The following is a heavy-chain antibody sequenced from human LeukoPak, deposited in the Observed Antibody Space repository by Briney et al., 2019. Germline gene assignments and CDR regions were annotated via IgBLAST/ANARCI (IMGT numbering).Heavy chain of an antibody. J-gene: IGHJ3*02. CDR3: TRYIADSSGPPSPSAFNI. Sequence: PGGSLRLSCAASGFTFSDYHMSWVRQAPGKGLEWISFISCSSTFTTYADSVRGRFTISRDNAKNSLYLQMNSPRVEDTAVYYCTRYIADSSGPPSPSAFNIWGQGTMVTVSS. D-gene: IGHD3-22*01. CDR2: ISCSSTFT. CDR1: GFTFSDYH. V-gene: IGHV3-11*06.